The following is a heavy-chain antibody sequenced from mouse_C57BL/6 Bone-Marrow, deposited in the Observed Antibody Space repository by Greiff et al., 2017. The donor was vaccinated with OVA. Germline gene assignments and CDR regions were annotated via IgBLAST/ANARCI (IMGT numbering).Heavy chain of an antibody. Sequence: VKLQQPGAELVKPGASVTMSCKASGYTFTSYWITWVKQRPGQGLEWIGDIYPGSGSTNYNEKFKSKATLTVDTSSSTAYMQLSSLTSEDSAVYYCASYRPDRGFAYWGQGTLVTVSA. CDR1: GYTFTSYW. CDR3: ASYRPDRGFAY. CDR2: IYPGSGST. J-gene: IGHJ3*01. V-gene: IGHV1-55*01. D-gene: IGHD5-5*01.